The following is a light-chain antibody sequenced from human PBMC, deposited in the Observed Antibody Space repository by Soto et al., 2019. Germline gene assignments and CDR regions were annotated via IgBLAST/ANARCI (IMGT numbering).Light chain of an antibody. V-gene: IGKV3-15*01. Sequence: DIVLTQSPGTLSLSPGDRSTLSCMASQSVSTSYLAWYQQKPGQAPRLLIYGASTRATGIPARFSGSGSGTEFTLTISSLQSEDFAVYYCQQYNNWPLTFGQGTRLEIK. CDR2: GAS. CDR3: QQYNNWPLT. CDR1: QSVSTSY. J-gene: IGKJ5*01.